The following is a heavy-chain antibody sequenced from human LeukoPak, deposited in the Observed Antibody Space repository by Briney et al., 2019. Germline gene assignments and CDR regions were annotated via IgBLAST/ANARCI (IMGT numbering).Heavy chain of an antibody. CDR2: IYYSGST. Sequence: PSETLSLTCTVSGGSISSYYWSWIRQPPGKGLEWIGYIYYSGSTNYNPSLKSRVTMSVDTSKNQCSLKRSSVTAADTAVYYCARVRFLEWLLSHNYYYDYMDVWGKGTTVTVSS. D-gene: IGHD3-3*01. CDR3: ARVRFLEWLLSHNYYYDYMDV. J-gene: IGHJ6*03. CDR1: GGSISSYY. V-gene: IGHV4-59*12.